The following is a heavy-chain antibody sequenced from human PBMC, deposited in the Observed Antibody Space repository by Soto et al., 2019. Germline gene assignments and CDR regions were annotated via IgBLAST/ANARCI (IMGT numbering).Heavy chain of an antibody. CDR2: ISGLGNRV. V-gene: IGHV3-23*01. CDR1: GFTFNKHA. Sequence: EVQLLESGGELVQPGGSLRLSCEASGFTFNKHAMNWVRQAPGKGLEWVSSISGLGNRVYYADSVKGRFTISRDNSKNTVYLQMSSLRAEDTAIFYGDKAELGMDAVDIWGPRTMVTVSS. J-gene: IGHJ3*02. CDR3: DKAELGMDAVDI. D-gene: IGHD3-10*01.